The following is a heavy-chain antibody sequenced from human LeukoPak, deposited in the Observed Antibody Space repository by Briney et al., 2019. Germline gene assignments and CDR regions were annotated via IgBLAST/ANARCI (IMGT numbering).Heavy chain of an antibody. Sequence: SETLSLTCTVCTGSINSYYWGWVRQPAGKGLEWIGRIYTSGTTNYSPSLKCRLSISVDTSKNQFSLRLRSVTAADTAVYYCGRLGYTASYYFLDYWSQGTLVTVSS. D-gene: IGHD1-26*01. CDR1: TGSINSYY. CDR3: GRLGYTASYYFLDY. CDR2: IYTSGTT. V-gene: IGHV4-4*07. J-gene: IGHJ4*02.